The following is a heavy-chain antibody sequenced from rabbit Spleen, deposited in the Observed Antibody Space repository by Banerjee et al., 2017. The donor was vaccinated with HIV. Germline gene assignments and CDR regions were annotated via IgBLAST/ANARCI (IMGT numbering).Heavy chain of an antibody. CDR1: GLDFSCSYW. D-gene: IGHD7-1*01. J-gene: IGHJ4*01. Sequence: QEQLVEYGGDLVQPEGSLTLTCKASGLDFSCSYWICWVRQAPGKGLEWIACIYVGSGGGTKYASWAKGRFTISKTSSTTVTLQMTSLSAADTATYFCARFYAGYGDFGYAAMWGPGTLVTVS. CDR3: ARFYAGYGDFGYAAM. V-gene: IGHV1S45*01. CDR2: IYVGSGGGT.